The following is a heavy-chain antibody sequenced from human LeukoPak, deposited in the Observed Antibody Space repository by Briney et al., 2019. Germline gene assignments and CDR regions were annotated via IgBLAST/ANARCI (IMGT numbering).Heavy chain of an antibody. Sequence: PGGSLRLSCAASGFTFSSDNMNWVRQAPGKGLEWVAVISYDGSNKYYADSVKGRFTISRDNSKNTLYLQMNSLRAEDTAVYYCAKGGVLLWFGEWDVWGQGTTVTVSS. CDR3: AKGGVLLWFGEWDV. V-gene: IGHV3-30*18. CDR2: ISYDGSNK. D-gene: IGHD3-10*01. J-gene: IGHJ6*02. CDR1: GFTFSSDN.